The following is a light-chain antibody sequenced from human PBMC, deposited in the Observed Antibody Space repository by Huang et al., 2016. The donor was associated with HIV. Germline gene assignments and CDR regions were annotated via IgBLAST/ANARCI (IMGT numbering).Light chain of an antibody. Sequence: AVQLTPFPSALSASVGDRVVITCRASQDISTSLARYQQKPGMAPKLLISAASKLQRGVSTRFSGYSAGAYFTLFITNVQPEDIATYYCQQLHDYPVTFGRGTRLDIK. CDR2: AAS. CDR3: QQLHDYPVT. J-gene: IGKJ5*01. V-gene: IGKV1D-13*01. CDR1: QDISTS.